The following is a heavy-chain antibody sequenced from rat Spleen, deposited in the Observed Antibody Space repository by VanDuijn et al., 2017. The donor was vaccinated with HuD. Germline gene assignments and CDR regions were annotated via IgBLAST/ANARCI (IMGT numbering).Heavy chain of an antibody. CDR2: ISYSGST. V-gene: IGHV3-1*01. Sequence: EVQLQESGPALVKPSQSLSLTCSVTGYSITSNFWGWIRKFPGDKMEWMGYISYSGSTGFNPSLKSRISITRDISKNQFFLQLNSVTTEDTAIYFCARSEGTHYYLPFADWGQGTLVTVSS. D-gene: IGHD1-6*01. CDR1: GYSITSNF. CDR3: ARSEGTHYYLPFAD. J-gene: IGHJ3*01.